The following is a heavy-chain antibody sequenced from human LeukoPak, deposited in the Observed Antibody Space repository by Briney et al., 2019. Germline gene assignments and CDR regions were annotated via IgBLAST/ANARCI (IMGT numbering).Heavy chain of an antibody. V-gene: IGHV3-66*01. D-gene: IGHD5-12*01. Sequence: GGSLRLSCAASGFTVGSNYMSWVRQAPGKGLEWVSVIYSGGSTYYADSVKGRFTISRDNSKNTLYLQMNSLRAEDTAVYYCASAPYGYAVYYWGQGTLVTVSS. CDR3: ASAPYGYAVYY. CDR2: IYSGGST. J-gene: IGHJ4*02. CDR1: GFTVGSNY.